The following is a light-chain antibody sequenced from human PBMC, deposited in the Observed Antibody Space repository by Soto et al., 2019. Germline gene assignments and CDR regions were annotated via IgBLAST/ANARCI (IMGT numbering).Light chain of an antibody. CDR3: TSYTTSGSYV. CDR2: DVS. V-gene: IGLV2-14*01. CDR1: SSDIGAYNF. Sequence: QSVLTQPASVSGSPGQSITISCTGTSSDIGAYNFVSWYQQHPGKAPKLMIYDVSNRPSGVSDRFSGFKSGDTASLTISGLQAEDVADYYCTSYTTSGSYVCGTGTKVTVL. J-gene: IGLJ1*01.